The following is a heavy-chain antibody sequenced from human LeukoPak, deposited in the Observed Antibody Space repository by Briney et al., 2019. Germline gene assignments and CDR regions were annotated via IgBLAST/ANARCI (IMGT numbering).Heavy chain of an antibody. CDR3: ARGLGDYVGY. J-gene: IGHJ4*02. CDR1: GYTFTSYG. D-gene: IGHD4-17*01. V-gene: IGHV1-18*01. CDR2: IRAYNGNT. Sequence: AASVKVPCKASGYTFTSYGISWVRQAPGQGLEWMGWIRAYNGNTNYAQKLQGRVTMTTDTSTSTAYMELRSLSADDAAVYYCARGLGDYVGYWGQGTLVTVSS.